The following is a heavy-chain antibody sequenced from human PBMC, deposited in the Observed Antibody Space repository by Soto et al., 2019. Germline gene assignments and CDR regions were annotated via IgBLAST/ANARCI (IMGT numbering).Heavy chain of an antibody. V-gene: IGHV3-7*03. CDR3: ARSGRGGALNFDY. Sequence: GGSRRRSCAASRFTFSTYWMSWVRQAPGKGLEWVANIKQDGSEKYYVDSVKGRFNISRDNAKNSLYLQMNSLRVEDTAVYYCARSGRGGALNFDYWGQGTLVTVSS. CDR1: RFTFSTYW. D-gene: IGHD3-10*01. CDR2: IKQDGSEK. J-gene: IGHJ4*02.